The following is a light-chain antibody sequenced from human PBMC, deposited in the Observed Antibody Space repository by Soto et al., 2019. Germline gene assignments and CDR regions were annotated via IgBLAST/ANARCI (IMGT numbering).Light chain of an antibody. J-gene: IGKJ3*01. V-gene: IGKV1-33*01. CDR1: QDISNY. CDR2: DAS. Sequence: DIQMTQSPSSLSASVGDRVTITCQASQDISNYLNWYQQKPGKAPKLLIYDASNLETGVPSRFSGSGSGTDFTCTISSLQPEDIATYYCQQGVTFGPGTKVDIK. CDR3: QQGVT.